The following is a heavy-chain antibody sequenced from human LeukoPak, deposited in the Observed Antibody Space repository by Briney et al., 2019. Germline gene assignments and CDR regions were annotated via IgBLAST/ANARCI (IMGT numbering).Heavy chain of an antibody. D-gene: IGHD2-15*01. V-gene: IGHV4-39*01. CDR3: ASLYCSGGSCIDY. CDR2: IYYSGST. J-gene: IGHJ4*02. Sequence: SETLSLTCTVSGGSFRSSSYYWGWIRQTPGKGLEWIGCIYYSGSTYYNPSLKSRVTISVDTSENQFSLKLSSVTAADTAVYYCASLYCSGGSCIDYWGQGTLVTVSS. CDR1: GGSFRSSSYY.